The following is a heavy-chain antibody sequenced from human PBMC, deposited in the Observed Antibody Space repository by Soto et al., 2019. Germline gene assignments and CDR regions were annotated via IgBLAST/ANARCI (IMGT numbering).Heavy chain of an antibody. CDR2: IYPGDSDT. CDR3: ARTAAAGKYYYGMDV. CDR1: GYSFTNYW. V-gene: IGHV5-51*01. D-gene: IGHD6-13*01. J-gene: IGHJ6*02. Sequence: GESLKISCKGSGYSFTNYWIGWVRQMPGKGLECMGIIYPGDSDTRYSPSFQGQVTISADKSISTAYLQWSSLKASDTAMYYCARTAAAGKYYYGMDVWGQGTTGTVSS.